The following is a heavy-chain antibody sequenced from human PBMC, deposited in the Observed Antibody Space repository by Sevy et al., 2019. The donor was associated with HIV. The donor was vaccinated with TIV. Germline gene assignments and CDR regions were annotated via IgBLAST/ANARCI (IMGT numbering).Heavy chain of an antibody. V-gene: IGHV3-23*01. CDR1: GFTFSSFA. D-gene: IGHD6-13*01. J-gene: IGHJ4*02. CDR2: ISGTGDYT. Sequence: GGSLRLSCAASGFTFSSFAMGWVSQAPGKGLDWISVISGTGDYTYYADSVKGRFTISRDNSKNTLFLQMNSLRAEDTAIFYCAKKMGGGSGMAFLVDYWGQGILVTVSS. CDR3: AKKMGGGSGMAFLVDY.